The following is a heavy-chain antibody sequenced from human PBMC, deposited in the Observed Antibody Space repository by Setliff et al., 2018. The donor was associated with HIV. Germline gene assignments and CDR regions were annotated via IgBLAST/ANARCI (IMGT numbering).Heavy chain of an antibody. D-gene: IGHD3-16*02. Sequence: SETLSLTCTVSGGSISSGNYFWSWIRQPAGKGLEWIGHVYSNGTTNFNASLKSRVIISRDTYKNHLSLTLSSVTAADTAVYHCVRGAATRYYDYIWGSYRYSSVLDSWGQGVLVTVSS. CDR3: VRGAATRYYDYIWGSYRYSSVLDS. J-gene: IGHJ5*01. V-gene: IGHV4-61*09. CDR2: VYSNGTT. CDR1: GGSISSGNYF.